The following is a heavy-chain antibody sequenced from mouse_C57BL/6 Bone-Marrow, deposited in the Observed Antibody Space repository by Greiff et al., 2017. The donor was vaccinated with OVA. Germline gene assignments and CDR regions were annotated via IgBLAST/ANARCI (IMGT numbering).Heavy chain of an antibody. CDR3: ARHFYYYGCFDY. CDR1: GFTFSDYY. V-gene: IGHV5-12*01. J-gene: IGHJ2*01. Sequence: EVKLVESGGGLVQPGGSLKLSCAASGFTFSDYYMYWVRQTPEKRLEWVAYISNGGGSTYYPDTVKGRFTISRDNAKNTLYLQMSRLKSEDTAMYYCARHFYYYGCFDYWGQGTTLTVSS. CDR2: ISNGGGST. D-gene: IGHD1-1*01.